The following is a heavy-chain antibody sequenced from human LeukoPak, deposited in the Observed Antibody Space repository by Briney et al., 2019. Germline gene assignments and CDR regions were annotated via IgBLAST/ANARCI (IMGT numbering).Heavy chain of an antibody. Sequence: GESLKISCMGSGYTFTNYWIGWVRQMPGKGLEWMGIIYPGDSDTRYSPSFQGQVTISADKSISTAYLQWSSLKASDTAMYYCARRHPYSGSYYDWDYWGQGTLVTVSS. CDR3: ARRHPYSGSYYDWDY. CDR1: GYTFTNYW. J-gene: IGHJ4*02. D-gene: IGHD1-26*01. V-gene: IGHV5-51*01. CDR2: IYPGDSDT.